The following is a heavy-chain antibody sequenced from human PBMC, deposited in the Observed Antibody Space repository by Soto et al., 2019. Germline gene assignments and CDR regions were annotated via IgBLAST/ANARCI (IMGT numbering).Heavy chain of an antibody. CDR2: INHSGST. D-gene: IGHD6-19*01. Sequence: QVQLQQWGAGLLKPSETLSLTCAVYGGSFSGYYWSWIRQPPGKGLEWIGEINHSGSTNYNPSLKSXXTXSXXTSTNQFSRKLSSVTAADTAVYYCARSSGWDPMDVWGQGTTVTVSS. CDR3: ARSSGWDPMDV. V-gene: IGHV4-34*01. CDR1: GGSFSGYY. J-gene: IGHJ6*02.